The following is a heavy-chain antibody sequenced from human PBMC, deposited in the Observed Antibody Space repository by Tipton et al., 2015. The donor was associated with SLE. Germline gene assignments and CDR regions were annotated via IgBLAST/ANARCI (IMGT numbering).Heavy chain of an antibody. Sequence: TLSLTCTVSGASISSYYWSWIRQPPGKGLEWIGYIYYSGSSNYNPSLKSRVTISLDTSKNQFSLRLSSVTAADTAVYYCARGGVGGYDYFDHWGQGTLVTVSS. V-gene: IGHV4-59*08. D-gene: IGHD5-12*01. CDR3: ARGGVGGYDYFDH. J-gene: IGHJ4*02. CDR1: GASISSYY. CDR2: IYYSGSS.